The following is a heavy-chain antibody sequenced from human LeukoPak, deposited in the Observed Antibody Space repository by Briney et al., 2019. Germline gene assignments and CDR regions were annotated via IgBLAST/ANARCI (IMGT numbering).Heavy chain of an antibody. CDR2: VSSSSSSI. CDR1: GFTFNTYS. CDR3: AREGHSSPRGYFGVDV. D-gene: IGHD3-3*02. V-gene: IGHV3-21*01. J-gene: IGHJ6*02. Sequence: GGSLRLSCAASGFTFNTYSMNWVRQAPGKRLEWVSYVSSSSSSIYYADSVKGRFTISRDNAMNSLFLQMNALRAEDTAVYYCAREGHSSPRGYFGVDVWGQGTTVTVSS.